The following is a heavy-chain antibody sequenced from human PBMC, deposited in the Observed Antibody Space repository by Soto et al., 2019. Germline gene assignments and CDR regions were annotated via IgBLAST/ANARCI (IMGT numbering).Heavy chain of an antibody. CDR1: GFTFSSYG. Sequence: GGSLRLSCAASGFTFSSYGMHWVRQAPGKGLEWVAVISYDGSNKYYADSVKGRFTISRDNSKNTLYLQMNSLRAEDTAVYYCAKIPFLWQQLVHSDDAFDIWGQGTMVTVSS. D-gene: IGHD6-13*01. CDR2: ISYDGSNK. J-gene: IGHJ3*02. V-gene: IGHV3-30*18. CDR3: AKIPFLWQQLVHSDDAFDI.